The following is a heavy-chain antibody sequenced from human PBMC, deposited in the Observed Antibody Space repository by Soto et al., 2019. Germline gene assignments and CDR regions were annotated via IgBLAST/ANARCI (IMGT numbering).Heavy chain of an antibody. Sequence: ASVKVSCKASGYTFTDNYIHWVRQAPGHGLEWMGWINPNTGGTNYAQKFQGRVTMTRDTSITTAYMELSRLRSDDTAVYYCARDFSSSADGFDYWGQGTLVTVSS. CDR3: ARDFSSSADGFDY. CDR2: INPNTGGT. V-gene: IGHV1-2*02. J-gene: IGHJ4*02. D-gene: IGHD6-6*01. CDR1: GYTFTDNY.